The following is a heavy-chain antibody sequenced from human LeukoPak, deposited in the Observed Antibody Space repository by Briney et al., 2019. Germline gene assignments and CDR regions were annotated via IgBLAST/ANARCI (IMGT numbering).Heavy chain of an antibody. D-gene: IGHD5-24*01. CDR3: ARADGYNFDNWFDP. CDR2: INPNSGAT. J-gene: IGHJ5*02. CDR1: GYTFTGYY. V-gene: IGHV1-2*02. Sequence: ASVKVSCKASGYTFTGYYIHWVRQAPGQGLEWMGWINPNSGATNYAQKFQGRVTMTRDTSISTAYMILSSLTSDDTAVYYCARADGYNFDNWFDPWGQGTLVTVSS.